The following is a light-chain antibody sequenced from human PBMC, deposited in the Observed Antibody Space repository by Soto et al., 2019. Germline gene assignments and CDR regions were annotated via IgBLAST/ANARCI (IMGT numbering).Light chain of an antibody. J-gene: IGKJ2*01. CDR1: QSVSRN. Sequence: EIVMTQSPATLSVSPGERATLSCRASQSVSRNLSWYQQKPGQPPRPLIYDASTRATGVPARFGGSGSGTEFTLTISGLQSEDFAVYYCQQYGDWPPDTFGQGTKVEI. V-gene: IGKV3-15*01. CDR3: QQYGDWPPDT. CDR2: DAS.